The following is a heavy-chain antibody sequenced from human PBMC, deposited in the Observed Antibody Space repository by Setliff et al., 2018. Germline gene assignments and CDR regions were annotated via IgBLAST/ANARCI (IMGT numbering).Heavy chain of an antibody. CDR3: AKDRWGYADP. CDR2: IGGRGIST. V-gene: IGHV3-23*01. CDR1: GFTFGDFA. Sequence: GGSLRLSCAASGFTFGDFAMTWVRQAPGKGLEWVSGIGGRGISTYYADSVKGRFTISRDNAKNSLYLQMNSLRAEDTAKYFCAKDRWGYADPWGQGTLVTVSS. J-gene: IGHJ5*02. D-gene: IGHD2-2*01.